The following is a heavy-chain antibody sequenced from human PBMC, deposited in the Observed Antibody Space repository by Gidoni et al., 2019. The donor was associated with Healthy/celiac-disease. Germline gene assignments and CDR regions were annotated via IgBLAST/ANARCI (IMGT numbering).Heavy chain of an antibody. J-gene: IGHJ4*02. Sequence: EVQMVASGGVVVQPGGSLRLSCAASGFTFDDYAMHWVRQAPGKGMEWVSLISWDGGSTYYADSVKGRFTISRDNSKNTLYLQMNSLRAEDTALYYCAKDDSESGYSYVGYWGQGTMVTVSS. V-gene: IGHV3-43D*03. CDR1: GFTFDDYA. CDR2: ISWDGGST. D-gene: IGHD5-18*01. CDR3: AKDDSESGYSYVGY.